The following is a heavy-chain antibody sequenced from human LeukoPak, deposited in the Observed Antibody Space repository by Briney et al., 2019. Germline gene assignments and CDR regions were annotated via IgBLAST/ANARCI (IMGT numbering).Heavy chain of an antibody. J-gene: IGHJ4*02. CDR2: INPDSGGT. D-gene: IGHD3-10*01. CDR1: GCTFSDYY. Sequence: ASVKVSCKASGCTFSDYYMHWVRQAPGQGLEWMGWINPDSGGTKYAQKFQDRVTMTSDTSISTAYMELSRLRSDDTAVYYCARGRGFTEYMVRGVVMGVYDYWGQGTLVTVSS. V-gene: IGHV1-2*02. CDR3: ARGRGFTEYMVRGVVMGVYDY.